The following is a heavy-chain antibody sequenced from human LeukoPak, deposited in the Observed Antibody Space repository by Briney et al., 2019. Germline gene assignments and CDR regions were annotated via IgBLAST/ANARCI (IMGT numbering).Heavy chain of an antibody. CDR2: ISGYSGST. D-gene: IGHD1-26*01. J-gene: IGHJ1*01. Sequence: GGSLRLSCEASGFIFSSYAMNWVRQAPGKGLEWVSGISGYSGSTEYADAVKGRFVISRGNSKNMLHLQMNSLRSEDTAVYYCAKEARDVGALGEFFRHWGQGTLVIVSS. CDR3: AKEARDVGALGEFFRH. CDR1: GFIFSSYA. V-gene: IGHV3-23*01.